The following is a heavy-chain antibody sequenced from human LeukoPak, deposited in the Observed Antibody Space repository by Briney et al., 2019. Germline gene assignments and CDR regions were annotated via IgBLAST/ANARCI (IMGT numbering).Heavy chain of an antibody. Sequence: PSETLSLTCTVSGYSISSGYYWGWIRQPPGKGLEWIGSIYHSGSTYYNPSLKSRVTISVDTSKNQFSLKLSSVTAADTAVYYCARAFDDYSGRYYVDYYYYYMDVWGRGTTVTVSS. CDR2: IYHSGST. CDR1: GYSISSGYY. V-gene: IGHV4-38-2*02. J-gene: IGHJ6*03. D-gene: IGHD1-26*01. CDR3: ARAFDDYSGRYYVDYYYYYMDV.